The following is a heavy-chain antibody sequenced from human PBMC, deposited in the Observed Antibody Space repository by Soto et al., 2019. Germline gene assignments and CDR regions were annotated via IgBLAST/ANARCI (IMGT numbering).Heavy chain of an antibody. CDR1: GYTFTGYY. V-gene: IGHV1-2*04. Sequence: ASVKVSCKASGYTFTGYYMHWVRQAPGQGLEWMGWINPNSGSTNYAQKFQGWVTMTRDTSISTAYMELSRLRSDDTAVYYCARGFYDYVWGSYRNNWFDPWGQGTLVTVSS. D-gene: IGHD3-16*02. CDR3: ARGFYDYVWGSYRNNWFDP. J-gene: IGHJ5*02. CDR2: INPNSGST.